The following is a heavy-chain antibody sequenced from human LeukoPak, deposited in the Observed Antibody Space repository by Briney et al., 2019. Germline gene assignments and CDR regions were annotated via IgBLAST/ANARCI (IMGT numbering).Heavy chain of an antibody. CDR1: GYTFTSYG. CDR3: ARDRGYDFWSGVSSTNIDYYYYYMDV. J-gene: IGHJ6*03. V-gene: IGHV1-18*01. Sequence: ASVKVSCKASGYTFTSYGISWVRQATGQGLEWMGWISAYNGNTNYAQKHQGRVTMTTDTSTSTAYMELRSLRSDDTAVYYCARDRGYDFWSGVSSTNIDYYYYYMDVWGKGTTVTVSS. CDR2: ISAYNGNT. D-gene: IGHD3-3*01.